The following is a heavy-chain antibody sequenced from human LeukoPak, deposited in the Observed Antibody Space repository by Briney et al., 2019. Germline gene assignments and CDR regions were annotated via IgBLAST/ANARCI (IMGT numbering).Heavy chain of an antibody. CDR2: ISSSSSYI. D-gene: IGHD2-15*01. V-gene: IGHV3-21*01. Sequence: GGSLRLSCAASGFTFSSYSMNWVREAPGKGLEWVASISSSSSYIYYADSVKGRFTISRDNAKNSLYLQMNSLRVEDTAVYYCARVGCSGGRCPGYGMDVWGQGTTVTVSS. CDR3: ARVGCSGGRCPGYGMDV. J-gene: IGHJ6*02. CDR1: GFTFSSYS.